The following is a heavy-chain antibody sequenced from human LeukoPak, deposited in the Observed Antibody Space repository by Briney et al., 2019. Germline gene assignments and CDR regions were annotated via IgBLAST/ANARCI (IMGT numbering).Heavy chain of an antibody. CDR3: ARGPNRGSYYDY. V-gene: IGHV1-2*02. Sequence: ASVKVSRKASRYTLTGYYMHSGPQAPGPRGEWMGWINPNSGGTNNAQKFQGRVTMTRDTSISTAYMELSRLRSDDTAVYYCARGPNRGSYYDYWGQGTLVTVSS. J-gene: IGHJ4*02. CDR2: INPNSGGT. CDR1: RYTLTGYY. D-gene: IGHD1-26*01.